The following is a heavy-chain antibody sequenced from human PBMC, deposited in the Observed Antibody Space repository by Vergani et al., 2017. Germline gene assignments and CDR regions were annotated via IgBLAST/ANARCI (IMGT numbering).Heavy chain of an antibody. CDR2: IYYSGIT. Sequence: QLQLQESGPGLVKPSATLSLTCSVSGASIRSSNYYWGWIRQPPGKGLECIASIYYSGITYYNPSLKSRVTISVDTSKNYFSLKLSSVTAAATAVYFCARHSTVEWLVKLGWIDPWGQGILVTVS. J-gene: IGHJ5*02. CDR3: ARHSTVEWLVKLGWIDP. CDR1: GASIRSSNYY. V-gene: IGHV4-39*01. D-gene: IGHD6-19*01.